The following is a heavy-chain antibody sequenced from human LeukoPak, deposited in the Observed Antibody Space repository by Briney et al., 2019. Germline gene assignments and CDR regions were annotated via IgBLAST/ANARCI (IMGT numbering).Heavy chain of an antibody. J-gene: IGHJ3*02. CDR1: GFTFSSYW. V-gene: IGHV3-7*01. Sequence: PGGSLRLSCAASGFTFSSYWMSWVRQAPGKGLEWVANIKQDGSEKYYVDSVKGRFTISRDNAKNSLYLQMNSLRAEDTAVYYCARRYSSSWYDDAFDIWGQGTMVTVSS. CDR3: ARRYSSSWYDDAFDI. CDR2: IKQDGSEK. D-gene: IGHD6-13*01.